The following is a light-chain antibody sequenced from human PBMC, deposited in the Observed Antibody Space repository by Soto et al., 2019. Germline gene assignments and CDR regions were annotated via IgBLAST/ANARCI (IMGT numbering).Light chain of an antibody. V-gene: IGKV1-9*01. CDR2: AAS. J-gene: IGKJ4*01. CDR3: QQVNSYPLT. CDR1: QGISSF. Sequence: DIQLTQSPSFLSASVGDRVTLTCRASQGISSFLAWYQQKPGKAPKLLIYAASTLQSGVPSRFSGSGSGTEFTLTISSLQPEDFATYYCQQVNSYPLTFGGGTKVDI.